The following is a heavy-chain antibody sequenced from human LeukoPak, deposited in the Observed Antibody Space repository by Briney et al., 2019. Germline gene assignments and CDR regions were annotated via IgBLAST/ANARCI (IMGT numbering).Heavy chain of an antibody. J-gene: IGHJ4*02. CDR1: GYSMTSGYY. V-gene: IGHV4-38-2*02. CDR3: ARGRDYGDYGFDY. Sequence: ASETLSLICTVSGYSMTSGYYWGWIRQPPGKGLEWIGYIYYSGPTNYNPSLKSRLTIAVDTSKNQFSLKLNSVIAADTAVYYCARGRDYGDYGFDYWGQGTLVTVSS. D-gene: IGHD4-17*01. CDR2: IYYSGPT.